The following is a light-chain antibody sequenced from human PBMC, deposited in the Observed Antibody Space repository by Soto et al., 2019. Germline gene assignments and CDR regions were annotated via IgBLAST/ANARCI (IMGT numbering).Light chain of an antibody. CDR2: GAS. CDR3: QQYENWPQLT. Sequence: EIVLTQSPATLSLSPGERATLSCRASQSVSSYLAWYQQKPGQAPRLLIYGASSRAPGIPDRFSGSGSGTEFTLTISSLQSEDSAVYYCQQYENWPQLTFGGGTKV. V-gene: IGKV3-15*01. CDR1: QSVSSY. J-gene: IGKJ4*01.